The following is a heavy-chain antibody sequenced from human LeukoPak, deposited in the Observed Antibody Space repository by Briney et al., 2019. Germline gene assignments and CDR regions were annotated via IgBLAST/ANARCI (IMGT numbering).Heavy chain of an antibody. CDR1: GYTFTSYG. J-gene: IGHJ4*02. Sequence: ASVKVSCKASGYTFTSYGISWVRQAPGQGLEWMGWISAYNGNTNYAQKLQGRVTMTTDTSTSTAYMELRSLRSHDTAVYYCARDSTSRITIFGVALSLDYWGQGTLVTVSS. CDR2: ISAYNGNT. V-gene: IGHV1-18*01. D-gene: IGHD3-3*01. CDR3: ARDSTSRITIFGVALSLDY.